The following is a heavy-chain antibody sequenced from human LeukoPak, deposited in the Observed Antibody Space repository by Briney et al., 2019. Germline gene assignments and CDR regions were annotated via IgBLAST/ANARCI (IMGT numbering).Heavy chain of an antibody. Sequence: SETLSLTCAVSGYSISSGYYWGWIRQPPGKGLEWIGSVYHSGSTYYIPSLKSRVTISVDTSKNQFSLKVTSVTAADTAVYYCARGISTTGHDHWGQGTLVTVSS. J-gene: IGHJ4*02. CDR3: ARGISTTGHDH. CDR1: GYSISSGYY. V-gene: IGHV4-38-2*01. D-gene: IGHD2/OR15-2a*01. CDR2: VYHSGST.